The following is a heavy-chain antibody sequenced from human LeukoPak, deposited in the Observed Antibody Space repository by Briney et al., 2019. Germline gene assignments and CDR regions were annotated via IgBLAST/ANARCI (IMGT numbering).Heavy chain of an antibody. D-gene: IGHD3-22*01. Sequence: TGGSLRLSCAGSGFTFRSYGMSWVRQAPGKGLEWVSGISTGGDATYYADSVKGRFTISRDNSRNTLYLQMNSLRAEDTAVYYCAKHSSAYYFNLYYFDFWGQGTLVTVSP. V-gene: IGHV3-23*01. J-gene: IGHJ4*02. CDR1: GFTFRSYG. CDR2: ISTGGDAT. CDR3: AKHSSAYYFNLYYFDF.